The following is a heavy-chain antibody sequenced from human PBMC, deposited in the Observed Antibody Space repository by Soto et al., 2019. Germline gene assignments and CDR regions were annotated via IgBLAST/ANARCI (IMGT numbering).Heavy chain of an antibody. D-gene: IGHD5-12*01. CDR2: IHKSGST. V-gene: IGHV4-59*08. CDR1: GDSVTNFY. CDR3: ARHCPDIVAAITWGYYFDY. J-gene: IGHJ4*02. Sequence: SETLSLTCTVSGDSVTNFYWNWIRQAPGKGLEWIGYIHKSGSTYYNPSLKSRVTISVDTSKNLFSLKLSSVPAADTALYYCARHCPDIVAAITWGYYFDYWGQGTLVTVSS.